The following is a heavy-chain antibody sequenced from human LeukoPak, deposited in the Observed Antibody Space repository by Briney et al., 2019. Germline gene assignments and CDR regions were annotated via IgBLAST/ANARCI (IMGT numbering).Heavy chain of an antibody. J-gene: IGHJ6*03. CDR2: VFYDGSA. D-gene: IGHD1-14*01. Sequence: SETLSLTCTVSSGSISNSNYYWGWIRQPPGKGLEWVGSVFYDGSADYNPSLKSRVTISVDTSKNQFSLKLSSVTAADTAVYYCARSGPESARHYYYYYMDVWGKGTTVTISS. CDR1: SGSISNSNYY. V-gene: IGHV4-39*01. CDR3: ARSGPESARHYYYYYMDV.